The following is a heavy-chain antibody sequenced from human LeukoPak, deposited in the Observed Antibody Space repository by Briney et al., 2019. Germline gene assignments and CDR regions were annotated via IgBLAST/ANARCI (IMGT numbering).Heavy chain of an antibody. V-gene: IGHV3-7*01. CDR3: ARANDNYYYYYMDV. CDR1: GFTFSTYR. D-gene: IGHD3-9*01. CDR2: IKQDGSEK. Sequence: GGSLRLSCAASGFTFSTYRMSWVRQAPGKGLEWVANIKQDGSEKHYVDSVKGRFTISRDNAKNSLYLQMSSLRAEDTAVYYCARANDNYYYYYMDVWGKGTTVTISS. J-gene: IGHJ6*03.